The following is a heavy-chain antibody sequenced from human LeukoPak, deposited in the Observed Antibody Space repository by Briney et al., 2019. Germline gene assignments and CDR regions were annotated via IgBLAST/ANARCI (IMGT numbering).Heavy chain of an antibody. Sequence: GGSLRLSCAASGFTFSNYWMHWVRHDPLKRLVWVSRINSDGGSTGYADSVKGRFTISRDNATNTLYLQMNSLRAEDTALYYCARGGTSGSLIYWGQGTLVTVSS. CDR3: ARGGTSGSLIY. V-gene: IGHV3-74*01. J-gene: IGHJ4*02. D-gene: IGHD1-26*01. CDR2: INSDGGST. CDR1: GFTFSNYW.